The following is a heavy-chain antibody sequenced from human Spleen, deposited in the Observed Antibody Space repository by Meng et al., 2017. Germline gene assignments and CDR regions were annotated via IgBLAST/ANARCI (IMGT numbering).Heavy chain of an antibody. J-gene: IGHJ4*02. CDR1: GFTFSSHA. D-gene: IGHD3-16*01. CDR3: ARSPIDKYDLSALPLDY. Sequence: LSLTCAASGFTFSSHAMSWVRQPPGKGLEWVSSICGDSTYYADSVEGRITISRDNSKNTVFLQINSLRVEDTAVYYCARSPIDKYDLSALPLDYWGQGTLVTVSS. CDR2: ICGDST. V-gene: IGHV3-23*01.